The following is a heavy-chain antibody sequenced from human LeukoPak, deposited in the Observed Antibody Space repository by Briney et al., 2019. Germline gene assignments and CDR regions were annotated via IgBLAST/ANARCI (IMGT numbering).Heavy chain of an antibody. CDR3: AKVGLPDQLPELPIDI. CDR2: IRYDGSNK. D-gene: IGHD2-2*01. V-gene: IGHV3-30*02. Sequence: PGGSLRLSCAASGFTFSSYGMHWVRQAPGKGLEWVAFIRYDGSNKYYADSVKGRFTITRDNSKNTLYLQMNSLRAEDTAVYYCAKVGLPDQLPELPIDIWGQGTMVTVSS. CDR1: GFTFSSYG. J-gene: IGHJ3*02.